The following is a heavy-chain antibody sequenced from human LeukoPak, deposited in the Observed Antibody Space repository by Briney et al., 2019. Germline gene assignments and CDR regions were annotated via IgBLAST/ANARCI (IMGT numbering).Heavy chain of an antibody. D-gene: IGHD6-19*01. CDR1: GFSFSSDG. V-gene: IGHV3-23*01. Sequence: PGGSLRLSCSASGFSFSSDGMSWVRQAPGKGLEWVSGILGLGGAGRTYYADSVKGRFTISRDNSKNTLYLQMNSLRAEDTAVYYCAKNLQQLWLADYWGQGTLVTVSS. CDR3: AKNLQQLWLADY. CDR2: ILGLGGAGRT. J-gene: IGHJ4*02.